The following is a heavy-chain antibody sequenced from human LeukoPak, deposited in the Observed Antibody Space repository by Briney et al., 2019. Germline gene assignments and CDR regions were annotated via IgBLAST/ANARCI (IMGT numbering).Heavy chain of an antibody. Sequence: PSETLSLTCAVSGYSISSGYYWGWIRQPPGKELEWIGSIYHSGNTYYNPSLKSRVTISVDTSKNQLSLMLSSVTAADTAVYYCARLPHYYYYYMDVWGKGTTVTVSS. CDR1: GYSISSGYY. CDR2: IYHSGNT. V-gene: IGHV4-38-2*01. CDR3: ARLPHYYYYYMDV. J-gene: IGHJ6*03.